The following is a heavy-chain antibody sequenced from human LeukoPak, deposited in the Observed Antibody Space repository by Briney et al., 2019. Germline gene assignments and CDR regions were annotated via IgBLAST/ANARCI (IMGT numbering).Heavy chain of an antibody. V-gene: IGHV3-48*04. D-gene: IGHD2-2*01. CDR1: GFTFSAYV. J-gene: IGHJ4*02. CDR2: ISSSSSTI. Sequence: GGSLRLSCAASGFTFSAYVMSWVRQAPGKGLEWVSYISSSSSTIYYADSVKGRFTISRDNAKNSLYLQMNSLRAEDTAVYYCARGAPRYCSSTSCYFDYWGQGTLVTVSS. CDR3: ARGAPRYCSSTSCYFDY.